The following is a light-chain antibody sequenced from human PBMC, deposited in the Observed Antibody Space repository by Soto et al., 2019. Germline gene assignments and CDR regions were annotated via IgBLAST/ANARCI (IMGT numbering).Light chain of an antibody. CDR1: KSISSY. Sequence: DIQMTQSPSSLSASVGDSVTITCRASKSISSYLNWYQQKPGIAPKLLIYAASSLQSVVPSRFSGSGSGTDFTLTIGSLQPEYFATYYFQQSYSTPWTFGQGTKVEIK. CDR2: AAS. CDR3: QQSYSTPWT. V-gene: IGKV1-39*01. J-gene: IGKJ1*01.